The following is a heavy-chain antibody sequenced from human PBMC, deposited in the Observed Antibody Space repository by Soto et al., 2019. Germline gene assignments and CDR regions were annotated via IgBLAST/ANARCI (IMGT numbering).Heavy chain of an antibody. D-gene: IGHD1-26*01. Sequence: EVQLLESGGGLVQPGGSLRLSCAASGFTFSSYAMSWVRQAPGKGLEWVSAISGSGGRTYYADSVKGRFTISRDNSKNPLYLQMNSLRAEDTAVYYCAKGVFRFRWEYWGQGTLVTVSS. J-gene: IGHJ4*02. CDR1: GFTFSSYA. CDR2: ISGSGGRT. V-gene: IGHV3-23*01. CDR3: AKGVFRFRWEY.